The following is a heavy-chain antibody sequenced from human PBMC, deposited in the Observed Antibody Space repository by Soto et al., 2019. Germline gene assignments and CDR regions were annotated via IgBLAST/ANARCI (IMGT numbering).Heavy chain of an antibody. V-gene: IGHV3-23*01. CDR2: ISGSGGST. D-gene: IGHD6-19*01. CDR3: AELAVAGPENDAFDI. J-gene: IGHJ3*02. CDR1: GFTFSSYA. Sequence: GGSLRLSCAASGFTFSSYAMSWFRQAPGKGLEWDSAISGSGGSTYYADSVKSRFTISRDNSKNTLYLQMNSLRAEDTAVYYCAELAVAGPENDAFDIWGQGTMVTVSS.